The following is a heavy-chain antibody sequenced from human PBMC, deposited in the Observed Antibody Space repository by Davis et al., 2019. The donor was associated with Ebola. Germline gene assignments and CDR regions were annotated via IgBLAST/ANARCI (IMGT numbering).Heavy chain of an antibody. J-gene: IGHJ6*03. Sequence: PSETLSLTCTVSGDSISSYQWTWIRQAPGKRLEWFGVIYHSGSTYYKPSLKSRVTISLDTSKNQFSLNLYSVTAADTAVYYCARDLRYDSSGYDYYFYMDVWGKGTTVTVSS. CDR2: IYHSGST. D-gene: IGHD3-22*01. CDR1: GDSISSYQ. CDR3: ARDLRYDSSGYDYYFYMDV. V-gene: IGHV4-59*12.